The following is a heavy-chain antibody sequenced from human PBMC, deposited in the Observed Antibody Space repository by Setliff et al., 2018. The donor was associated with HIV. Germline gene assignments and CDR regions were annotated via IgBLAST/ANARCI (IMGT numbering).Heavy chain of an antibody. CDR1: GFIFDDYG. CDR3: ARKLRPGHGVDV. J-gene: IGHJ6*02. CDR2: INWNGGRT. D-gene: IGHD3-10*01. Sequence: PGGSLRLSCAASGFIFDDYGMSWVRQAPGKGLEWVSGINWNGGRTGYADSVKGRFTISRDNAKNSLYLQMNSLRAEDTALYYCARKLRPGHGVDVWGQGTTVTVSS. V-gene: IGHV3-20*04.